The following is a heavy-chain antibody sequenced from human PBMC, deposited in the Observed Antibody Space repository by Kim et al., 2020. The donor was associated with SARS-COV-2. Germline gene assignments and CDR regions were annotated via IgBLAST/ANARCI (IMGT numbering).Heavy chain of an antibody. CDR2: IYTRGTI. V-gene: IGHV4-61*02. Sequence: SETLSLTCNVSGDPISDSLYYWTWIRQPAGKGLEWIGRIYTRGTINYNPSLKRRVTISADTSKNQFFLKLNSVTAADTAVYYCARGAFGDGYYYFDYWGQGTLVTVSS. J-gene: IGHJ4*02. D-gene: IGHD1-26*01. CDR1: GDPISDSLYY. CDR3: ARGAFGDGYYYFDY.